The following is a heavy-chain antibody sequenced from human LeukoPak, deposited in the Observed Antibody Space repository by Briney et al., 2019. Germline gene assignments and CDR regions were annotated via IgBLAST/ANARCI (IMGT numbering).Heavy chain of an antibody. CDR2: ISYSGNT. J-gene: IGHJ6*03. Sequence: SETLSLTCTVSGGSISSNYWSWIRQPPGKGLEWIGYISYSGNTNYGPSLKGRVTISVDTSKNQFSLKLSSVTAADTAVYYCARVRKTQIYNYGSLDYYYYMDVWGKGTTVTVSS. CDR1: GGSISSNY. V-gene: IGHV4-59*01. CDR3: ARVRKTQIYNYGSLDYYYYMDV. D-gene: IGHD5-18*01.